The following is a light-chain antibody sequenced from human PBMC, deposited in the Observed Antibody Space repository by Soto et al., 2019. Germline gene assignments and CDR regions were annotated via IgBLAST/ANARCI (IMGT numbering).Light chain of an antibody. CDR1: GNAVSYQL. V-gene: IGLV2-23*02. CDR3: CSFVGVTNHV. J-gene: IGLJ1*01. CDR2: NVT. Sequence: QSVLTQPASVTGSPGQSITISCSGNAVSYQLVSWYQQQPGKAPKLILYNVTRRPSGVSNRFSGFKSGTTASLKITGLQADVEADYYSCSFVGVTNHVFRNGTNLT.